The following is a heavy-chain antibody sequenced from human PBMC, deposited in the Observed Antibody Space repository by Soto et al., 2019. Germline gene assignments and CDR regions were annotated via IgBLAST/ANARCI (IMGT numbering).Heavy chain of an antibody. D-gene: IGHD2-15*01. CDR1: GGSISSYY. CDR2: IYYSGST. Sequence: TLSLTCTVSGGSISSYYWSWIRQPPGKGLEWIGYIYYSGSTNYNPSLKSRVTISVDTSKNQFSLKLSSVTAADTAVYYCARAKVAEPSPYYFDYWGQGTLVTVSS. CDR3: ARAKVAEPSPYYFDY. J-gene: IGHJ4*02. V-gene: IGHV4-59*01.